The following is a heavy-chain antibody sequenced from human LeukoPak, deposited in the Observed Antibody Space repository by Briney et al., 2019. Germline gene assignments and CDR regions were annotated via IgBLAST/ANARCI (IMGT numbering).Heavy chain of an antibody. CDR1: GYTFTSYG. V-gene: IGHV1-18*01. CDR3: ARGSIAADFDY. D-gene: IGHD6-25*01. J-gene: IGHJ4*02. CDR2: ISAYNGNT. Sequence: ASVKLSCKASGYTFTSYGISWVRQAPGQGLEWMGCISAYNGNTNYAHKLQGRVTMTTDTSTSTAYMELRRLRSDDTAVYYCARGSIAADFDYWGQGTLVTVSS.